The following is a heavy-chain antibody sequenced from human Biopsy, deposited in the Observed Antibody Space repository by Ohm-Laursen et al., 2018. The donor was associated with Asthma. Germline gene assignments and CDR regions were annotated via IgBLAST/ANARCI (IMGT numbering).Heavy chain of an antibody. CDR1: GVSLRNYGLSGYG. J-gene: IGHJ5*02. V-gene: IGHV1-69*13. D-gene: IGHD3-10*01. CDR3: AIESSHYYGTGRLAKDWFAP. Sequence: SVKVSCNASGVSLRNYGLSGYGFSWLRQAPGQGLEWMGGIRPMFATKNYAQSFQGRITITADESTHTAYLEMTNLRSADTAVYYCAIESSHYYGTGRLAKDWFAPWGQETLVTVSS. CDR2: IRPMFATK.